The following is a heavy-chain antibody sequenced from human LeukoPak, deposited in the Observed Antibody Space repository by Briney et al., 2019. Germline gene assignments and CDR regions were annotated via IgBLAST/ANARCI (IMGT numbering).Heavy chain of an antibody. V-gene: IGHV3-9*01. J-gene: IGHJ4*02. CDR3: IKDIKAGGLDY. Sequence: HPGGSLRLSCAASGFTLHDHAMHWIRQPPGPGKGLEWVSGITWNSDRIDYADSVKGRFTISRDNAKNPLYLQMNSLRPEDTALYYCIKDIKAGGLDYWGQGTLVTVSS. CDR1: GFTLHDHA. D-gene: IGHD3-10*01. CDR2: ITWNSDRI.